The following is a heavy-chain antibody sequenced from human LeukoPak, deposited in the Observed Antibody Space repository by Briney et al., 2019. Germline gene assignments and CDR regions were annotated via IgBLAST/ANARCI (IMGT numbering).Heavy chain of an antibody. V-gene: IGHV3-74*01. D-gene: IGHD3-16*01. J-gene: IGHJ4*02. CDR2: INSEGSSI. CDR3: AKRVGGVNNFDY. Sequence: GGSLRLSCAASGFTFSSYWMHWVRQAPGKGLVWVSRINSEGSSISYADSVKGRFTISRDNSKNMLYLQMNSLRAEDTAVYYCAKRVGGVNNFDYWGQGTLVTVSS. CDR1: GFTFSSYW.